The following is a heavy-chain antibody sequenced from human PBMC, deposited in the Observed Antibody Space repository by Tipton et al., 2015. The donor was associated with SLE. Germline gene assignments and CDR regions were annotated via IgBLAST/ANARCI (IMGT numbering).Heavy chain of an antibody. D-gene: IGHD3-9*01. CDR3: ATQFRYLARVDY. CDR1: GFTFGLYA. CDR2: VWYDGTRK. V-gene: IGHV3-33*01. Sequence: SLRLSCAASGFTFGLYAMHWVRQAPGKGLEWVSLVWYDGTRKYYADSVKGRFTISRDNSKNTLYLQMNSLRAEDAAVYYCATQFRYLARVDYWGQGTLVTVSS. J-gene: IGHJ4*02.